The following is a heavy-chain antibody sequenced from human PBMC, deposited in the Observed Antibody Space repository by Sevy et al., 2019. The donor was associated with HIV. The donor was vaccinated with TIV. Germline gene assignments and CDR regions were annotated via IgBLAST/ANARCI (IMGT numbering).Heavy chain of an antibody. J-gene: IGHJ4*02. CDR2: IKSNSDGGTT. V-gene: IGHV3-15*01. CDR1: GFSLETFW. CDR3: ATAPGTGY. Sequence: GGSLRLSCAASGFSLETFWIHWVRQAPGKGLEWVGRIKSNSDGGTTDYAAPLESRFTMSRDDSENKIYLQINNLKIEDTAVYYCATAPGTGYWGQGTLVTVSS. D-gene: IGHD3-10*01.